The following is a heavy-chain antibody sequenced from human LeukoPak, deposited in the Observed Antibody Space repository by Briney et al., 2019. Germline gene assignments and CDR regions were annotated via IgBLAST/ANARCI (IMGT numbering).Heavy chain of an antibody. CDR1: GYTLTGYY. Sequence: ASVKDSCMASGYTLTGYYMHWVRQAPGQGLEWMGWINPNSGGTNYAQKFQGRVTMTRDTAISTAYMELSRLRSDDTAVYYWARDGNRITIFGFRVETLHFDYWGQGTLVTVSS. D-gene: IGHD3-3*01. CDR3: ARDGNRITIFGFRVETLHFDY. V-gene: IGHV1-2*02. J-gene: IGHJ4*02. CDR2: INPNSGGT.